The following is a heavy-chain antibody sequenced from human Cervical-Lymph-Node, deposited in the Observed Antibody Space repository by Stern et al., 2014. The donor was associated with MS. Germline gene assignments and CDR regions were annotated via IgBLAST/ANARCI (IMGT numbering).Heavy chain of an antibody. V-gene: IGHV3-11*01. D-gene: IGHD1-26*01. Sequence: VQLVESGGDLVKPGGSLRLSCAASGFNFSAYYMHWIRQAPGKGLEWLSYISSNGTVIYCADSVKGRFINSRDNAKQSLYLQMNRLRAEDTAVYYCARGLPSFWGQGSLVTVSP. CDR2: ISSNGTVI. CDR3: ARGLPSF. J-gene: IGHJ4*02. CDR1: GFNFSAYY.